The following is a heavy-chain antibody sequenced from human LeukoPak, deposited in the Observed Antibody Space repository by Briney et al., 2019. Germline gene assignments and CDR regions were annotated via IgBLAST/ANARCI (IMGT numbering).Heavy chain of an antibody. V-gene: IGHV3-48*01. D-gene: IGHD4-17*01. J-gene: IGHJ4*02. CDR2: ISSGSHTI. Sequence: GGSLRLSCAASGFTFSSYSMNWVRQAPGKGLEWVSYISSGSHTIYYAHSVKGRFTISRDYAKNSLYLQMNSLRAEDTAVYYCARDGWAAVTTWCGYWGQGTLVTVSS. CDR1: GFTFSSYS. CDR3: ARDGWAAVTTWCGY.